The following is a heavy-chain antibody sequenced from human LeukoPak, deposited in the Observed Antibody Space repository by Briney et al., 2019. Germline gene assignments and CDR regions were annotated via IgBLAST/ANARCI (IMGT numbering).Heavy chain of an antibody. CDR2: IIPIFGTA. J-gene: IGHJ3*02. V-gene: IGHV1-69*13. CDR3: AVLGHYYDSSGYYFADAFDI. Sequence: GASVKVSCKASGGTFSSYAISWVRQAPGQGLEWMGGIIPIFGTANYAQKFQGRVTITADEPTSTAYMELSSLRSEDTAVYYCAVLGHYYDSSGYYFADAFDIWGQGTMVTVSS. D-gene: IGHD3-22*01. CDR1: GGTFSSYA.